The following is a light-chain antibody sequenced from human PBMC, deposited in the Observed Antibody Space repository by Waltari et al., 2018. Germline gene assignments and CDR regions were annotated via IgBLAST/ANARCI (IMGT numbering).Light chain of an antibody. Sequence: VLTQSPATLSLSPGETVTLSCRASQNVGRYLAWYQQKAGRAPRLLIYDASRRATGIPVRVSGSGSGTDFTLTITTLESEDFAVYYCQQRRAFGQGTKLEI. CDR1: QNVGRY. CDR3: QQRRA. J-gene: IGKJ2*01. V-gene: IGKV3-11*01. CDR2: DAS.